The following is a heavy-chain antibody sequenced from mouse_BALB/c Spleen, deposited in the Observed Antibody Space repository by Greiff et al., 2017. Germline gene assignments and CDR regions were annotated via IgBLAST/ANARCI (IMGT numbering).Heavy chain of an antibody. CDR3: ARITTVVATPYWYFDV. D-gene: IGHD1-1*01. CDR2: ISSGGST. Sequence: EVMLVESGGGLVKPGGSLKLSCAASGFTFSSYAMSWVRQTPEKRLEWVASISSGGSTYYPDSVKGRFTISRDNARNILYLQMSSLRSEDTAMYYCARITTVVATPYWYFDVWGAGTTVTVSS. V-gene: IGHV5-6-5*01. CDR1: GFTFSSYA. J-gene: IGHJ1*01.